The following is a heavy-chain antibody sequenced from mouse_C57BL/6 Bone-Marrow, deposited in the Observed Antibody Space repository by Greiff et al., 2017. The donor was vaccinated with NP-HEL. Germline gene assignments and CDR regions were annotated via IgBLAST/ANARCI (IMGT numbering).Heavy chain of an antibody. J-gene: IGHJ3*01. Sequence: VQLQQSGAELVRPGASVTLSCKASGYTFTDYEMHWVKQTPVHGLEWIGAIDPETGGTAYNQKFKGKAILTADKSSSTAYMELRSLTSEDSAVYYCTRGAPCLITTVVAKGFAYWGQGTLVTVSA. CDR1: GYTFTDYE. D-gene: IGHD1-1*01. V-gene: IGHV1-15*01. CDR2: IDPETGGT. CDR3: TRGAPCLITTVVAKGFAY.